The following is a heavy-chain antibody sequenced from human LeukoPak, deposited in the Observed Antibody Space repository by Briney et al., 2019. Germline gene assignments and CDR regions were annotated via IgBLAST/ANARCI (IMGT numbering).Heavy chain of an antibody. Sequence: PSETLSLTCTVSGGSISSYYWSWIRQPPGKGLEWIGYIYYSGSTNYNPSLKSRVTISVDTSKNQFSLKMRSVTAADTAVYYCARARETVAIDSWGQGTLVTVSS. J-gene: IGHJ4*02. CDR1: GGSISSYY. V-gene: IGHV4-59*12. CDR2: IYYSGST. CDR3: ARARETVAIDS. D-gene: IGHD5-12*01.